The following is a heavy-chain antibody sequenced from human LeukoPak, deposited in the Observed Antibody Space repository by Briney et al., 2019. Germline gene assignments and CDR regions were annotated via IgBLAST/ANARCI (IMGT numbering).Heavy chain of an antibody. CDR1: GFSFRNFG. CDR2: IWSDGINK. J-gene: IGHJ4*02. Sequence: GGSLRVSCAASGFSFRNFGMHWFRQAPGKRLEWVAFIWSDGINKHYGDSVKGRFTISKDNSRNTLYLQMNSLRAEDTAVYYCAKDPGLGGDRDYWGQGTLVTVSS. V-gene: IGHV3-30*02. CDR3: AKDPGLGGDRDY. D-gene: IGHD1-26*01.